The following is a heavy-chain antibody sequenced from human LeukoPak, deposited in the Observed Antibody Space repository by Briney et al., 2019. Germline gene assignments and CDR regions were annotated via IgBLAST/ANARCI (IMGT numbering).Heavy chain of an antibody. CDR3: AKGFSSGYLFDY. CDR2: ISGSGGST. Sequence: GGSLRLSCAASGFTFSSYAMSWVRQAPGKGLERVSAISGSGGSTYYADSVKGRFTISRDNSKNTLYLQMNSLRAEDTAVYYCAKGFSSGYLFDYWGQGTLVTVSS. J-gene: IGHJ4*02. V-gene: IGHV3-23*01. CDR1: GFTFSSYA. D-gene: IGHD6-19*01.